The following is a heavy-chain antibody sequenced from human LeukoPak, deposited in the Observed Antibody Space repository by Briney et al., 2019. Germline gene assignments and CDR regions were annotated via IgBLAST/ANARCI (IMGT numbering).Heavy chain of an antibody. Sequence: GGSLRLSCAASGFTFSSYWMHWVRQAPGKGLVWVSRINTDGSRISYADSVKGRFTISRDNAKNTLYLQMNSLRAEDTAVYYCATDPGWYYFDSWGQGTLVTVSS. J-gene: IGHJ4*02. D-gene: IGHD6-19*01. CDR3: ATDPGWYYFDS. CDR2: INTDGSRI. V-gene: IGHV3-74*01. CDR1: GFTFSSYW.